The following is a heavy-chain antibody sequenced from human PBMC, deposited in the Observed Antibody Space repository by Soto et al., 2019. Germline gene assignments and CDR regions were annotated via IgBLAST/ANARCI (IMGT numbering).Heavy chain of an antibody. V-gene: IGHV1-3*01. CDR2: INAGNGNT. D-gene: IGHD3-3*01. Sequence: QVQLVQSGAEVKKPGASVKVSCKASGYTFTSYAMHWVRQAPGQRLEWMGWINAGNGNTKYSQKFQGRVTITRDTSASTAYMELSSLRSEDTAVYYCVREGITIFGVVISYYFDYWGQGTLVTVSS. CDR1: GYTFTSYA. J-gene: IGHJ4*02. CDR3: VREGITIFGVVISYYFDY.